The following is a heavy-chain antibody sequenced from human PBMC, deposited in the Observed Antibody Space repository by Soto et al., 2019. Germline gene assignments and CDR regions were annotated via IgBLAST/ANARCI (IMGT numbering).Heavy chain of an antibody. D-gene: IGHD2-2*01. CDR3: ARHPSHSTAGNYYGMDV. CDR2: IYNDGST. V-gene: IGHV3-53*02. J-gene: IGHJ6*02. CDR1: GFTVSNSY. Sequence: EVQLVETGGGLIQPGGSLRLSCAASGFTVSNSYMSWVRQAPGKGLEWVSVIYNDGSTYYADSVKGRFAISRDNSKNTLYHQMDSLRAEDTAVYFCARHPSHSTAGNYYGMDVWGQGTTVTVSS.